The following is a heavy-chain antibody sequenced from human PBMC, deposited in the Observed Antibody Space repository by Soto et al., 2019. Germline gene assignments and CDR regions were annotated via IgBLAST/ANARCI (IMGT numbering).Heavy chain of an antibody. D-gene: IGHD6-13*01. V-gene: IGHV4-39*07. CDR2: IYYSGST. J-gene: IGHJ4*02. CDR1: GGSISSSSYY. Sequence: SETLSLTCTVSGGSISSSSYYWGWIRQPPGKGLEWIGSIYYSGSTYYNPSLKSRVTISVDTSKNQFSLKLSSVTAADTAVYYCARTYSSSWSPFDHWGQGTLVT. CDR3: ARTYSSSWSPFDH.